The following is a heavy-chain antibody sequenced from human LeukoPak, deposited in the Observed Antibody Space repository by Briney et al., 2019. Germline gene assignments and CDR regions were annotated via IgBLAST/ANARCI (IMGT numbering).Heavy chain of an antibody. CDR1: GFTFSSYW. CDR2: IKQDGSEK. V-gene: IGHV3-7*03. Sequence: GGSLRLSCAASGFTFSSYWMSWVCQAPGKGLEWVANIKQDGSEKYYVDSVKGRFTISRDNAKNSLYLQMNSLRAEDTAVYYCARGDSRSWVGYWGQGTLVTVSS. J-gene: IGHJ4*02. D-gene: IGHD6-13*01. CDR3: ARGDSRSWVGY.